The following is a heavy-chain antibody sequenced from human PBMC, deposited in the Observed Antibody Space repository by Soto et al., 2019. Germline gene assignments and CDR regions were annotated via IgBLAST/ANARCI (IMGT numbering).Heavy chain of an antibody. CDR3: ARDYYYYDSSGNRKDY. J-gene: IGHJ4*02. CDR1: GYTFTSYA. Sequence: GASVKVSCKASGYTFTSYAMHWVRQAPGQRLEWMGWINAGNGNTKYSQKFQGRVTITRDTSASTAYMELSSLRSEDTAVYYCARDYYYYDSSGNRKDYWGQGTLVTVSS. V-gene: IGHV1-3*01. D-gene: IGHD3-22*01. CDR2: INAGNGNT.